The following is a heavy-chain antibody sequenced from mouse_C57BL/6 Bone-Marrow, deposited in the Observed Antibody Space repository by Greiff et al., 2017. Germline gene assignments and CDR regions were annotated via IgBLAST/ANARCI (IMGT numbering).Heavy chain of an antibody. J-gene: IGHJ3*01. Sequence: EVKLQESGAELVRPGASVKLSCTASGFNIKDDYMHWVKQRPEQGLEWIGWIDPENGDTEYASKFQGKATITADTSSNTAYLQLSSLTSEDTAVYYCTECSEEYPFAYWGQGTLVTVSA. CDR1: GFNIKDDY. V-gene: IGHV14-4*01. CDR3: TECSEEYPFAY. CDR2: IDPENGDT. D-gene: IGHD5-1*01.